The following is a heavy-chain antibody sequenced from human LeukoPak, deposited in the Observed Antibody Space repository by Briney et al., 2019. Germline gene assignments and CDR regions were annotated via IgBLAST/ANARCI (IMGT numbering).Heavy chain of an antibody. CDR1: GYTFTTYG. Sequence: GGPVKVSYKTSGYTFTTYGVSWVRQTPGQGLEWMGWINPYNGNRNSAQRFQARVTMTTDPSTTTAYMELRSLRSDDTAMYYCARELYGRFDSWGQGTLVTVSS. CDR2: INPYNGNR. V-gene: IGHV1-18*01. J-gene: IGHJ5*01. CDR3: ARELYGRFDS. D-gene: IGHD2-8*01.